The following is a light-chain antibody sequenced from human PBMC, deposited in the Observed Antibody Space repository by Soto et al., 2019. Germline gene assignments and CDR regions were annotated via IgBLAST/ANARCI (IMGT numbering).Light chain of an antibody. Sequence: QLVLTQSPSASASLGASVKLTCTLSSGHSSYAIAWHQQQPEKGPRYLMKLNSDGSHTKGDGIPDRFSASSSGAERHLIVSSLQSEDEADYYCQTWGTGIQVFGGGTKLT. CDR3: QTWGTGIQV. J-gene: IGLJ3*02. CDR2: LNSDGSH. V-gene: IGLV4-69*01. CDR1: SGHSSYA.